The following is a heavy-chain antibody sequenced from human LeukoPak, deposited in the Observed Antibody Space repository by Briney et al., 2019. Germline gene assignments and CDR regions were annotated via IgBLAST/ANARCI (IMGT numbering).Heavy chain of an antibody. J-gene: IGHJ4*02. V-gene: IGHV4-59*01. CDR1: GGSISSYY. D-gene: IGHD3-22*01. CDR3: ARGADSSGYYSIFYFDY. CDR2: ICYSGGT. Sequence: SETLSLTCTVSGGSISSYYWNWIRQPPGKGLEWIGYICYSGGTNYNPSLKSRVTISVDTSKDQFSLKLSSVTAADTAVYYCARGADSSGYYSIFYFDYWGQGTLVTVSS.